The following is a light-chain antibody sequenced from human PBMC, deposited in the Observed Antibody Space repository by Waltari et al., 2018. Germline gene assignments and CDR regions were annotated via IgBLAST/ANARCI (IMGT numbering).Light chain of an antibody. Sequence: DIQMTQSPSTLSASVGDRVTITCRASQTITNWLAWYQQKPGEAPKLLIYKASTLDMGVPSRFSGSGSGTEFTLTLSSLQPDDFATYYCQQYDNYPYTFGQGTKLEIK. V-gene: IGKV1-5*03. CDR1: QTITNW. J-gene: IGKJ2*01. CDR2: KAS. CDR3: QQYDNYPYT.